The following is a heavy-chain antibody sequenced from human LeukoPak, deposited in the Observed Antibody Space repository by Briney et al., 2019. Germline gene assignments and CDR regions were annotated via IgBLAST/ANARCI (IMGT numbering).Heavy chain of an antibody. CDR1: GFSFSDYY. V-gene: IGHV3-11*04. CDR3: ARDLGQYYDTSDNWFDP. D-gene: IGHD3-22*01. Sequence: GGSLRLSCAASGFSFSDYYISWIRQAPGKGLEWVSYISSGGSTTYYADSVKGRFTISRDNAKNSLYLQMNSLRAEDTAVYYCARDLGQYYDTSDNWFDPWGQGTLVTVSS. J-gene: IGHJ5*02. CDR2: ISSGGSTT.